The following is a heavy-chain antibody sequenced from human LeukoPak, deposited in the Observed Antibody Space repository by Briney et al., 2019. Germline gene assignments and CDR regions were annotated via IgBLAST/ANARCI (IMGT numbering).Heavy chain of an antibody. CDR3: AREHPRGEVDDFDY. Sequence: PSETLSLTCTVSGGSISSSNYYWGWIRQPPGKGLEWIGSIYYSGSTYYNPSLKSRVTISVDTSKNQFSLKLTSVTAADTAVYYCAREHPRGEVDDFDYWGQGTLVTVSS. CDR1: GGSISSSNYY. J-gene: IGHJ4*02. V-gene: IGHV4-39*07. CDR2: IYYSGST. D-gene: IGHD3-16*01.